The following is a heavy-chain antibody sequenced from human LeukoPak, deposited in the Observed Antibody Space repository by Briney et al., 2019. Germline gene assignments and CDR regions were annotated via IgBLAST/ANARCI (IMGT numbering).Heavy chain of an antibody. CDR1: GGSISSYY. V-gene: IGHV4-59*01. CDR3: ARYSAAGHKRYFDY. D-gene: IGHD6-13*01. CDR2: IYYSGRT. J-gene: IGHJ4*02. Sequence: SETLSLTCSVSGGSISSYYWSWIRQPPGRGLEWIGYIYYSGRTSYNPSLKSRVTISIDTSKSQFSLKLSSVTAADTAVYYCARYSAAGHKRYFDYWGQGTLVTVSS.